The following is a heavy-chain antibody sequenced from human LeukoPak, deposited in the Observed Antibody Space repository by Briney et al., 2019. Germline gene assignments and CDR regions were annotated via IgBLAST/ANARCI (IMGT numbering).Heavy chain of an antibody. V-gene: IGHV3-23*01. J-gene: IGHJ4*01. CDR2: ISANGDTT. Sequence: GGSLRLSCAASGFTFSSCAMTWVRQAPGKGLEWVSGISANGDTTSYADSVMGRFTISRDNSHTTLYLQMSHLRAEDTAKYYCAKVIGFLEWLSAFDYWATEHWSPSPQ. D-gene: IGHD3-3*01. CDR3: AKVIGFLEWLSAFDY. CDR1: GFTFSSCA.